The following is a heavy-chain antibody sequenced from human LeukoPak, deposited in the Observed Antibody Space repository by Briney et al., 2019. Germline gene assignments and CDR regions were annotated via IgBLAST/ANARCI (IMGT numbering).Heavy chain of an antibody. J-gene: IGHJ4*02. CDR1: GYTFTGYY. D-gene: IGHD4-17*01. CDR3: ARDMEATVTSDFDY. CDR2: INPNSGGT. Sequence: ASVKVSCKASGYTFTGYYKHWVRQAPGQGLEWMGWINPNSGGTNYAQKFQGRVTMTRDTSISTAYMELSRLRSDDTAVYYCARDMEATVTSDFDYWGQGTLVTVSS. V-gene: IGHV1-2*02.